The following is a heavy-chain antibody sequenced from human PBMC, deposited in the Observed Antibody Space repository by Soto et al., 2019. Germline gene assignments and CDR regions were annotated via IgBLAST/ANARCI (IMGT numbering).Heavy chain of an antibody. CDR1: GFSFSSYA. D-gene: IGHD6-13*01. Sequence: EMQLSESGGGLVQPGGSLRLSCVASGFSFSSYAMTWVRQAPGKGLEWVSVISGSDGSTYYADSVKGRFTISRDNYKNTLYLQMNSLRAEDTAVYYCARDRERDAWYEDYWGQGTLVTVSS. J-gene: IGHJ4*02. V-gene: IGHV3-23*01. CDR2: ISGSDGST. CDR3: ARDRERDAWYEDY.